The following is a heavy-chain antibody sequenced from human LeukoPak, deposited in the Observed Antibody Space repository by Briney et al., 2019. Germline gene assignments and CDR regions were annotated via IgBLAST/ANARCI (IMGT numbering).Heavy chain of an antibody. D-gene: IGHD3-22*01. CDR2: MNSDGSST. J-gene: IGHJ1*01. CDR3: ARGHHYDSSGYPEYFQH. Sequence: GGSLRLSCAASGFTFSSYWMHWVRQTPGKGLVWVSRMNSDGSSTTYADSVEGRFIIFRDNAKNTLYLQMTSLRAEDTAVYYCARGHHYDSSGYPEYFQHWGQGTLVTVSS. CDR1: GFTFSSYW. V-gene: IGHV3-74*01.